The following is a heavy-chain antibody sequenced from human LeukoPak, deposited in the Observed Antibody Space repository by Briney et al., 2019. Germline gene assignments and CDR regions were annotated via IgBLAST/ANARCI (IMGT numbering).Heavy chain of an antibody. D-gene: IGHD4-17*01. Sequence: GGPLRLSCAASGFTFSSYSMHCVRQAPGKGLDWVSYISGTSSTRYYADSVKGRFTISRDNAKNSLYLQMNSLRAEDTSVYYCARYGDYGAFDIWGQGTMVTVSS. CDR3: ARYGDYGAFDI. CDR2: ISGTSSTR. J-gene: IGHJ3*02. V-gene: IGHV3-48*01. CDR1: GFTFSSYS.